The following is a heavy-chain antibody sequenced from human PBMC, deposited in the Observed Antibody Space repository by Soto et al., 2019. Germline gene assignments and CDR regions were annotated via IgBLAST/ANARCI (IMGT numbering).Heavy chain of an antibody. V-gene: IGHV5-51*01. CDR2: IYPGDSDT. Sequence: EVQLVQSGAEVKKPGESLKISCKGLGYTFTDYWIAWVRQMPGKGLEWMGIIYPGDSDTTYSPSFQGQVTISADKSINTAYRQWSSLKASDSAMYYCARRGGTGDHTNWFDPWGQGTLVTVSS. CDR3: ARRGGTGDHTNWFDP. J-gene: IGHJ5*02. D-gene: IGHD3-10*01. CDR1: GYTFTDYW.